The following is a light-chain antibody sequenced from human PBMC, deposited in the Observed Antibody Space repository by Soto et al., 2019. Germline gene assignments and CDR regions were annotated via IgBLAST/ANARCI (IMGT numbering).Light chain of an antibody. CDR1: QSVTSNY. CDR3: QQYGRSPLT. J-gene: IGKJ4*01. V-gene: IGKV3-20*01. Sequence: ENLLTQCPGSLSLSPGAIATLSCRASQSVTSNYLAWYQQKPGQAPRLLIYGSSSRATGIPDRFSGSGSGTDFTLTINRLEPEDCAVYYCQQYGRSPLTFGGGTKVDIK. CDR2: GSS.